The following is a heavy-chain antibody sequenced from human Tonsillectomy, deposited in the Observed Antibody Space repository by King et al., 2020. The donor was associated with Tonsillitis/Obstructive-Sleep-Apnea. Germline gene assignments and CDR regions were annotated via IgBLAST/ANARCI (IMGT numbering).Heavy chain of an antibody. Sequence: VQLVESGAEVKKPGASVKVSCKASGYTFTSYYMHWVRQAPGQGLVLMVIINPSGGSTSYAQKFQGRVTMTRDTSTRKVYMELSSLRSEDTAVYYCAREGDSSHAFDIWGQGTMVTVSS. D-gene: IGHD6-19*01. J-gene: IGHJ3*02. CDR2: INPSGGST. CDR1: GYTFTSYY. V-gene: IGHV1-46*01. CDR3: AREGDSSHAFDI.